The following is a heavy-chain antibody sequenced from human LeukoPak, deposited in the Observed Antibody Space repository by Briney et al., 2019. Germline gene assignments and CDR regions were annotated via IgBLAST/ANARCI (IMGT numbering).Heavy chain of an antibody. CDR1: GFTVSSNY. J-gene: IGHJ6*02. Sequence: PGGSLRLSCAASGFTVSSNYMSWVRQAPGKGLEWVSVIYSGGSTYYADSVKGRFTISRDNPKNTLYLQMNSLRAEDTAVYYCGGCYYYYYGMDVWGQGTTVTVSS. V-gene: IGHV3-66*01. D-gene: IGHD2-15*01. CDR2: IYSGGST. CDR3: GGCYYYYYGMDV.